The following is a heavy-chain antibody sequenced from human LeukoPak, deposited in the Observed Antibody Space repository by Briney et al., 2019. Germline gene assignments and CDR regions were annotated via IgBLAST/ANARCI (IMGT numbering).Heavy chain of an antibody. V-gene: IGHV4-31*03. CDR2: IYYSGST. J-gene: IGHJ4*02. CDR1: GGSISSGGYY. Sequence: PSETLSLTCTVSGGSISSGGYYWSWIRQHPGKGLEWIGYIYYSGSTYYNPSLKSRVTISVDTSKNQFSLKLSSVTAADTAVYYCARAGETTAASYYFDYWGQGTLVTVSS. D-gene: IGHD2-2*01. CDR3: ARAGETTAASYYFDY.